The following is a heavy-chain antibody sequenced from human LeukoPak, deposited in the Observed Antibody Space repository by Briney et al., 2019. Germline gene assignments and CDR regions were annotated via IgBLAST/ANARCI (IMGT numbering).Heavy chain of an antibody. D-gene: IGHD6-13*01. J-gene: IGHJ4*02. CDR2: IYYSGST. CDR1: GFTFSSYA. Sequence: GSLRLSCAASGFTFSSYAMHWVRQPPGKGLEWIGSIYYSGSTYYNPSLKSRVTISVDTSKNQFSLKLSSVTAADTAVYYCATRGYGSSSGRSRHDYWGQGTLVTVSS. CDR3: ATRGYGSSSGRSRHDY. V-gene: IGHV4-39*07.